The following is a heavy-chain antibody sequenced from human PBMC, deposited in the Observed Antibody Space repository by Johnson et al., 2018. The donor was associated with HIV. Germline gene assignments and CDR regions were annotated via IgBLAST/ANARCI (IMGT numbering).Heavy chain of an antibody. Sequence: QVQLVESGGGVVQPGRSLRLSCAASGFTFSSYGVHWVRQAPGKGLEWVAVIWYDGSDKYYADSVKGRFTISRDNSRNTVYLQMNSLRAEDTAVYYCAKAYSAVVGDAFDIWGQGTMVTVSS. D-gene: IGHD3-22*01. CDR3: AKAYSAVVGDAFDI. J-gene: IGHJ3*02. CDR2: IWYDGSDK. CDR1: GFTFSSYG. V-gene: IGHV3-33*06.